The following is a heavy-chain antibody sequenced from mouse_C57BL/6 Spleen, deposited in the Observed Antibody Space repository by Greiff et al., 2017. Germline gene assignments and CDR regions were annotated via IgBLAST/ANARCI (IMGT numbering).Heavy chain of an antibody. J-gene: IGHJ4*01. CDR1: GFTFSSYT. CDR3: ARQGYVSSLWYAMDY. V-gene: IGHV5-9*01. D-gene: IGHD1-1*01. Sequence: DVKLVESGGGLVKPGGSLKLSCAASGFTFSSYTMSWVRQTPEKRLEWVATISGGGGNTYYPDSVKGRFTISRDNAKNTLYLQMSSLRSEDTALYYCARQGYVSSLWYAMDYWGQGTSVTVSS. CDR2: ISGGGGNT.